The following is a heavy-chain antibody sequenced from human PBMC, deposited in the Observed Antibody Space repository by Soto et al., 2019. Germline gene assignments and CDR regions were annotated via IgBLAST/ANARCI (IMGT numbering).Heavy chain of an antibody. D-gene: IGHD2-2*01. J-gene: IGHJ3*02. Sequence: QVQLQGSGAGLVEASQTLSLTCSVSGGSVTTVGYFWTWIRQHPGKGLEWIGYIAYTGSAYADPSLNSRVSLSMDTSKNHFSLSLTSVTAADTAIYFCVRLQCTGSSCSRGGAFDIWDQGTLVTVSS. V-gene: IGHV4-31*03. CDR1: GGSVTTVGYF. CDR3: VRLQCTGSSCSRGGAFDI. CDR2: IAYTGSA.